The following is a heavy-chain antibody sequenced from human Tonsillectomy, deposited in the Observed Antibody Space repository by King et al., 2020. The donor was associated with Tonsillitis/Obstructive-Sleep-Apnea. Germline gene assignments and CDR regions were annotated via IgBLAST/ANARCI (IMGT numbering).Heavy chain of an antibody. CDR3: TTGVYYYDSGGHYYVTSFDY. Sequence: VQLVESGGGLVKPGGSLRLSCAASGFAFSNAWMNWVRQAPGKGLEWVGRIKSKTDGGTTDYAAPVKGRFTISRDDSKNTLYLQMNSLKTEDTAVYYCTTGVYYYDSGGHYYVTSFDYWGQGTLVTVSS. CDR1: GFAFSNAW. D-gene: IGHD3-22*01. J-gene: IGHJ4*02. CDR2: IKSKTDGGTT. V-gene: IGHV3-15*07.